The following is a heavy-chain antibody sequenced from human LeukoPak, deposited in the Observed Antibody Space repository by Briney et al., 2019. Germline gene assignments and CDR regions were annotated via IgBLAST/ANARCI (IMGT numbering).Heavy chain of an antibody. V-gene: IGHV4-61*02. CDR3: ARDRPDTAMVTP. CDR1: GGSISSGSYY. CDR2: IYTSGST. Sequence: SQTLSLTCTVSGGSISSGSYYWSWIRQPAGKGLEWIGRIYTSGSTNYNPSLKSRVTISVDTSKNQFSLKLSSVTAADTAVYYCARDRPDTAMVTPWGQGTLVTVSS. J-gene: IGHJ5*02. D-gene: IGHD5-18*01.